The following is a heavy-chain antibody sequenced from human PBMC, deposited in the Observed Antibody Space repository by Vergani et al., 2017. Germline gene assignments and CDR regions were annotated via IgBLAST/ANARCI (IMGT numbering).Heavy chain of an antibody. CDR3: ARKKTTVTTGYNWFDP. J-gene: IGHJ5*02. CDR2: IYPGDSDT. CDR1: GYSFTSYW. V-gene: IGHV5-51*01. D-gene: IGHD4-17*01. Sequence: EVQLVQSGAEVKKPGESLKISCKGSGYSFTSYWIGWVRQMPGKGLEWMGIIYPGDSDTRYSPSFQGQVTISDDKSISTAYLQWSSLKATDTAMYYCARKKTTVTTGYNWFDPWGQGTLVTVSS.